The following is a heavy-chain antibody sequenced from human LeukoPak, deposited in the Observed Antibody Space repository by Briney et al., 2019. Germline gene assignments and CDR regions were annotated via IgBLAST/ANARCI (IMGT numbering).Heavy chain of an antibody. J-gene: IGHJ6*03. D-gene: IGHD1-14*01. CDR1: GYTFTDYF. CDR3: ARGVAGVYFYYYMDV. V-gene: IGHV1-2*02. Sequence: ASVKVSCKASGYTFTDYFMHWVRQAPGQGLEWMGWINPNGGGTNFAQKFQGTVTMTRDTSISTAYMELSSLRSDDTAVYYCARGVAGVYFYYYMDVWGKGTTVTVSS. CDR2: INPNGGGT.